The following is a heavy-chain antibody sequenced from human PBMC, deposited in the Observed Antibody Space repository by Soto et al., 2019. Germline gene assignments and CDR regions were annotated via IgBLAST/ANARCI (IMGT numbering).Heavy chain of an antibody. CDR1: GFTFSGYS. D-gene: IGHD3-10*01. Sequence: EVQLVESGGGLVKPGGSLRLSCAASGFTFSGYSMNWVRQAPGKGLEWVSSISSSSSYIYYADSVKGRFTISRDNAKNSXXLQMNSLRAEDTAVYYCARDLYSVSGSLAHNWFDPWGQGTLVTVSS. V-gene: IGHV3-21*01. CDR2: ISSSSSYI. CDR3: ARDLYSVSGSLAHNWFDP. J-gene: IGHJ5*02.